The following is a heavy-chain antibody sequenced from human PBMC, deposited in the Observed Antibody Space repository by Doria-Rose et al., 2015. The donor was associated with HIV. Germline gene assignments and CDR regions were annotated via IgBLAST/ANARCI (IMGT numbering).Heavy chain of an antibody. CDR2: IFSADER. D-gene: IGHD6-13*01. V-gene: IGHV2-26*01. CDR3: ARIKSSRWYHKYYFDF. Sequence: QVTLKESGPVLVKPTETLTLTSTVSGVSLSSPGMGVSWIRQPPGKALEWLANIFSADERSYKTSLKSRLTISRATSKSQVVLTMTDMDPVDTATYYCARIKSSRWYHKYYFDFWGQGTLVIVSA. CDR1: GVSLSSPGMG. J-gene: IGHJ4*02.